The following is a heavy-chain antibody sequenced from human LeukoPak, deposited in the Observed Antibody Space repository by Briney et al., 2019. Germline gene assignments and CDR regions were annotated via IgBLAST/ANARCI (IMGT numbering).Heavy chain of an antibody. CDR1: GYSFTSYA. Sequence: GASVKVSCKASGYSFTSYAMHWVRQAPGQRLEWMGWINAGNGNTKYSQKFQGRVTITRDTSASTAYMELSSLRSEDTAVYYCARITAMVTIFDYWGQGTLVTVSS. V-gene: IGHV1-3*01. J-gene: IGHJ4*02. CDR2: INAGNGNT. CDR3: ARITAMVTIFDY. D-gene: IGHD5-18*01.